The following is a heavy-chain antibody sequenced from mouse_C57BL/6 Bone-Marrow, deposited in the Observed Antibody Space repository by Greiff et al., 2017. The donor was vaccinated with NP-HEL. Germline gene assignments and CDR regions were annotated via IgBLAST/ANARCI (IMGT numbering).Heavy chain of an antibody. J-gene: IGHJ3*01. Sequence: QVQLKESGPELVKPGASVKISCKASGYAFSSSWMNWVKQRPGKGLEWIGRIYPGDGDTNYNGKFKGKATLTADKSSSTAYMQLSSLTSEDSAVYFCARGGTYAYWGQGTLVTVSA. CDR2: IYPGDGDT. CDR1: GYAFSSSW. V-gene: IGHV1-82*01. CDR3: ARGGTYAY.